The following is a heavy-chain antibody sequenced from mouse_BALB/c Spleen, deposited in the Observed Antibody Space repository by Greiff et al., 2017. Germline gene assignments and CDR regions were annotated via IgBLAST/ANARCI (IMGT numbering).Heavy chain of an antibody. Sequence: QVQLQQSGAELVMPGASVKMSCKASGYTFTDYWMHWVKQRPGQGLEWIGAIDTSDSYTSYNQKFKGKATLTVDESSSTAYMQLSSLTSEDSAVYYCARSDYGSSYEDLDYWGQGTTLTVSA. CDR3: ARSDYGSSYEDLDY. V-gene: IGHV1-69*01. CDR2: IDTSDSYT. D-gene: IGHD1-1*01. J-gene: IGHJ2*01. CDR1: GYTFTDYW.